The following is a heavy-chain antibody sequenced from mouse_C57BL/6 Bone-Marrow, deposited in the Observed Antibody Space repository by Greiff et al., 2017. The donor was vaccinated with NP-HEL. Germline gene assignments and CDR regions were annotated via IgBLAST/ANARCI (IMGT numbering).Heavy chain of an antibody. V-gene: IGHV1-61*01. CDR1: GYTFTSCW. CDR3: ASIYYGNDY. Sequence: QVQLQQPGAELVRPGSSVKLSSKASGYTFTSCWMDWVKQRPGQGLEWIGNIYPSDSETHYNQKFKDKATLTVDKSSSTAYMQLSSLTSEDSAVYYCASIYYGNDYWGQGTTLTVSS. J-gene: IGHJ2*01. CDR2: IYPSDSET. D-gene: IGHD2-1*01.